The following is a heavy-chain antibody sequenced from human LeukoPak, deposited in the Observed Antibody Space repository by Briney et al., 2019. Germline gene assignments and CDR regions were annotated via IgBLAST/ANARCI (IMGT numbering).Heavy chain of an antibody. V-gene: IGHV3-48*03. CDR1: GFTFSSYE. J-gene: IGHJ6*03. CDR2: ISSSGSTI. D-gene: IGHD6-19*01. CDR3: ARDRVAGVYYYYYMDV. Sequence: PGGSLRLSXAASGFTFSSYEMNWVRQAPGKGLEWVSYISSSGSTIYYADSVKGRFTISRDNAKNSLYLQMTSLRAEDTAVYYCARDRVAGVYYYYYMDVWGKGTTVTVSS.